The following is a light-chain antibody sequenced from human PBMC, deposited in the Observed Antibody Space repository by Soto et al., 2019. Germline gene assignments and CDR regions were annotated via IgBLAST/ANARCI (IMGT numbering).Light chain of an antibody. V-gene: IGKV3-20*01. CDR3: QQYGSSPQT. J-gene: IGKJ1*01. CDR1: QSVSSSY. CDR2: AAS. Sequence: EIVLTQSPGTLSLSPGERATLSCRASQSVSSSYLAWYQQKPGQAPRLLIYAASSRATGIPDRFSGSGSGTDFTLTISRLEPEDFAVYYCQQYGSSPQTFGQGTKAEIK.